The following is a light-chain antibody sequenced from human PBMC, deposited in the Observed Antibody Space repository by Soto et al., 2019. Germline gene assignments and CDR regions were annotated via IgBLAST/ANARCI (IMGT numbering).Light chain of an antibody. CDR3: QQFNYFRVT. Sequence: AIQLTQSPSSLSASVGDRVTMTCRASHDIASALAWYQQKPGKPPKLMIYDASTLEGGVPSRFSGSGSGTDFTLTISGLQPEDFATYYCQQFNYFRVTFGQGTRLEI. CDR1: HDIASA. CDR2: DAS. V-gene: IGKV1D-13*01. J-gene: IGKJ5*01.